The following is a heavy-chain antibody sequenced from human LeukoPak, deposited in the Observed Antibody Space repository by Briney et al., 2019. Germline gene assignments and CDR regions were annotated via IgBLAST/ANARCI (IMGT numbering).Heavy chain of an antibody. J-gene: IGHJ4*02. CDR1: GGSISSYY. D-gene: IGHD5-12*01. CDR2: IYYSGST. Sequence: MTTETLSLTCTVSGGSISSYYWSWIRQPPGKGLEWIGYIYYSGSTNYNPSLKSRVTISVDTSKNQFSLKLSSVTAADTAVYYCARQGYSAYEILDYWGQGTLVTVSS. CDR3: ARQGYSAYEILDY. V-gene: IGHV4-59*08.